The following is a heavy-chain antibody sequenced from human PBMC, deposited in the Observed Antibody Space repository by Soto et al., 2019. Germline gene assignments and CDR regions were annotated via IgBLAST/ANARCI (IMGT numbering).Heavy chain of an antibody. V-gene: IGHV4-39*01. CDR1: GGSISSSSYY. J-gene: IGHJ5*02. CDR3: ARSRPSIAAAGRT. Sequence: SEPLSLPCIFSGGSISSSSYYWGWIRQPPGKGLEGIGSIYYSGRPYYNPSLKSRVPISVDTSKNQFSLKLSSVPAADTAVYYCARSRPSIAAAGRTWGQGTLVTVSS. D-gene: IGHD6-13*01. CDR2: IYYSGRP.